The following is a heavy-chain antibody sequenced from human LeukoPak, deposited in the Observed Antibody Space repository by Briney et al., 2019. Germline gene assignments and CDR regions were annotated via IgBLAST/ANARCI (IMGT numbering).Heavy chain of an antibody. Sequence: SETLSLTCSVTGDSISSGSYFWTWIRQPAGKGLEWIGYIYYSGSTNYNPSLKSRVTISVDTSKNQFSLKLSSVTAADTAVYYCARWRLRAFDIWGQGTMVTVSS. CDR1: GDSISSGSYF. V-gene: IGHV4-61*10. CDR3: ARWRLRAFDI. CDR2: IYYSGST. D-gene: IGHD2-21*01. J-gene: IGHJ3*02.